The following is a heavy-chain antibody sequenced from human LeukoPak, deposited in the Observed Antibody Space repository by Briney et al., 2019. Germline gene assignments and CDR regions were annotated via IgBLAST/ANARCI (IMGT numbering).Heavy chain of an antibody. D-gene: IGHD6-19*01. CDR1: GFTFSKYW. Sequence: GGSLTLSCAASGFTFSKYWMLWVRQAPGKGLESVSRINTDGTITTYADSVKGRFTVSRDNADNTMFLQVNSVRDEDTAVYYCATKQWLAPPPDSWGQGTPVTVSS. CDR2: INTDGTIT. CDR3: ATKQWLAPPPDS. J-gene: IGHJ4*02. V-gene: IGHV3-74*01.